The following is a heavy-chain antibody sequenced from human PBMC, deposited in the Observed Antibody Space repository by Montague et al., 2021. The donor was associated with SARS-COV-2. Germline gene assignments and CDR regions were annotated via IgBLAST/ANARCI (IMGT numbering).Heavy chain of an antibody. J-gene: IGHJ6*02. D-gene: IGHD4-23*01. CDR3: ARVASDGGWRGGRRYYHYAMDV. CDR2: ITHTGGT. V-gene: IGHV4-34*01. CDR1: GGSFSNYY. Sequence: SETLSLTCAVYGGSFSNYYWTWIRQSPGKGLEWIGEITHTGGTKYDPSLMSRATVSVDTSKNQFSLKLTSMTAADTAVYFCARVASDGGWRGGRRYYHYAMDVWSQGTSVIVS.